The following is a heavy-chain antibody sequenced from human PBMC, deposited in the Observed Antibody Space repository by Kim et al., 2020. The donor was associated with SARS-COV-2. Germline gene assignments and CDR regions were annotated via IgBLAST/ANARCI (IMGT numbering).Heavy chain of an antibody. J-gene: IGHJ4*02. D-gene: IGHD6-19*01. Sequence: GGSLRLSCAASGFTFSSYAMHWVRQAPGKGLEWVAVISYDGSNKYYADSVKGRFTISRDNSKNTLYLQMNSLRAEDTAVYYCARGSNFYSSGWYSFDYWGQGTLVTVSS. V-gene: IGHV3-30*04. CDR3: ARGSNFYSSGWYSFDY. CDR1: GFTFSSYA. CDR2: ISYDGSNK.